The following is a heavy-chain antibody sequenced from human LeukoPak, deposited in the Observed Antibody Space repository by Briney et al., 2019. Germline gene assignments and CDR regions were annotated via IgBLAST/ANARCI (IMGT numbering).Heavy chain of an antibody. CDR2: ISSSSSTI. Sequence: GGSLRLSCAASGFTFSSYSMNWVRQAPGPGLEWVSYISSSSSTIYYADSVKGRFTIPRDNAKNSLYLQMNSLRAEDTAVYYCARDAYGSGSYYPDYWGQGTLVTVSS. D-gene: IGHD3-10*01. V-gene: IGHV3-48*01. CDR1: GFTFSSYS. J-gene: IGHJ4*02. CDR3: ARDAYGSGSYYPDY.